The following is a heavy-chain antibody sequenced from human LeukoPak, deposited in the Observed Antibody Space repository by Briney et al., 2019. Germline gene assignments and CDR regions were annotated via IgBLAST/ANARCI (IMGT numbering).Heavy chain of an antibody. CDR3: ARVFLDAFDI. Sequence: GGSLRLSCAASGFTFSSYAMHWVRQAPGKGLEYVSAISSNGGSTYYANSVKGRFTISRDNSKNTLYLQMGSLRAEDTAVYYCARVFLDAFDIWGQGTMVTVSS. V-gene: IGHV3-64*01. CDR2: ISSNGGST. J-gene: IGHJ3*02. CDR1: GFTFSSYA.